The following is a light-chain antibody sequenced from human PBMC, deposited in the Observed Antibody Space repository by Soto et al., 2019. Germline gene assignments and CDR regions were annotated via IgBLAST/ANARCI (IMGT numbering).Light chain of an antibody. CDR3: QQYGYSPIT. CDR1: QSIARTY. CDR2: DIS. V-gene: IGKV3-20*01. Sequence: EVVLTQSPGTLSLSPGERATLSCRASQSIARTYLAWYQQKPGQAPRLLIYDISTRATGIPDRFSASGSGTDLSLTIRGLETEDFAVYYCQQYGYSPITFGQGTRLEIK. J-gene: IGKJ5*01.